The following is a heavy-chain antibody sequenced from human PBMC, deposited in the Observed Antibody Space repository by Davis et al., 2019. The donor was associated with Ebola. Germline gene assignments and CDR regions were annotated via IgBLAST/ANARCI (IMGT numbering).Heavy chain of an antibody. Sequence: ASVKVSCKASGYTFTSYAMHWVRQAPGQRLEWMGWINAGNGNTKYSQKFQGRVTITRDTSASTAYMELSSLRSEDTAVYYCARDSVEWELSGAFDIWGQGTMVTVSS. CDR3: ARDSVEWELSGAFDI. J-gene: IGHJ3*02. CDR2: INAGNGNT. D-gene: IGHD1-26*01. V-gene: IGHV1-3*01. CDR1: GYTFTSYA.